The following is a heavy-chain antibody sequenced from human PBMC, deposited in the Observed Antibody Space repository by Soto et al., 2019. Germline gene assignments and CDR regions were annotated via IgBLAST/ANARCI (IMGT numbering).Heavy chain of an antibody. CDR3: ASMGGRWLQLGLNLDY. D-gene: IGHD5-12*01. CDR1: GGTFSSYA. Sequence: QVQLVQSGAEVKKPGSSVKVSCKASGGTFSSYAISWVRQAPGQGLEWMGGIIPIFGTANYAQKFQGRVTITADESTSTAYMERSSLRSEDTAVYYCASMGGRWLQLGLNLDYWGQGTLVTVSS. V-gene: IGHV1-69*12. J-gene: IGHJ4*02. CDR2: IIPIFGTA.